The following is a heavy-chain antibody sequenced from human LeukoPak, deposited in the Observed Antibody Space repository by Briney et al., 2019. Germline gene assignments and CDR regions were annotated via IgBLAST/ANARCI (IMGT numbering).Heavy chain of an antibody. CDR2: IYSGGST. J-gene: IGHJ3*02. D-gene: IGHD3-3*02. CDR3: AREISRTGAFDI. Sequence: PGGSLRLSCAASGFTVSSNYMSWVRQAPGKGLEWVSVIYSGGSTYYADSVKGRVTISKDNYKNTLYLQMNSLRAEDTAVYYCAREISRTGAFDIWGQGTMVTVSS. V-gene: IGHV3-53*05. CDR1: GFTVSSNY.